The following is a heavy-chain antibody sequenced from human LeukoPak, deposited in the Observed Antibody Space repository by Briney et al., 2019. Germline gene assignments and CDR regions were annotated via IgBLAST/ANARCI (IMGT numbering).Heavy chain of an antibody. J-gene: IGHJ4*02. CDR2: IYYSGST. V-gene: IGHV4-39*01. CDR1: GGSISSSSYY. D-gene: IGHD4-11*01. CDR3: ARHELVGYSNYFDY. Sequence: SETLSLTCTVSGGSISSSSYYWVWIRQPPGKGLEWIGSIYYSGSTYYNPSLKSRVTISVDTSKNQSSLKLSSVTAADTAVYYCARHELVGYSNYFDYWGQGTLVTVSS.